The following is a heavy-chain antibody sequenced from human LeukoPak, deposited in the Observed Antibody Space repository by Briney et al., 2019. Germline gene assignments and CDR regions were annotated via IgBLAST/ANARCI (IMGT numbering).Heavy chain of an antibody. D-gene: IGHD5-18*01. V-gene: IGHV3-30*02. CDR3: AKGPRGYSYGSNFDY. CDR1: GFTFNSYG. CDR2: IRYDGSIK. J-gene: IGHJ4*02. Sequence: GGSLRLSCAASGFTFNSYGMHWVRQAPGKGLDWVAFIRYDGSIKHYADSVKGRFTISRDNSKNTLYLQMNSLRAEDAAVYYCAKGPRGYSYGSNFDYWGQGTLVTVSS.